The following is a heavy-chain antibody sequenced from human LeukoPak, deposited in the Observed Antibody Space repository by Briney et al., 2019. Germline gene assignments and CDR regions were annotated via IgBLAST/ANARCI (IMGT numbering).Heavy chain of an antibody. Sequence: PGGSLRLSCAASGFTFSSYSMNWIRQAPGKGLEWVSCISSSSSYIYYADSVKGRFTISRDNAKNSLYLQMNSLRAEDTAVYYCARAHNWKYGSFDFWGQGTLVTVSS. J-gene: IGHJ4*02. CDR2: ISSSSSYI. V-gene: IGHV3-21*01. D-gene: IGHD1-7*01. CDR3: ARAHNWKYGSFDF. CDR1: GFTFSSYS.